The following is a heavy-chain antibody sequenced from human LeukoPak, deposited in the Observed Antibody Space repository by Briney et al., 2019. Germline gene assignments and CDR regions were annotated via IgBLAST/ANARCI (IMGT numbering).Heavy chain of an antibody. CDR2: INPNSGGT. D-gene: IGHD3-3*01. V-gene: IGHV1-2*06. CDR1: GYTFTGYY. CDR3: ARGGDLWSGSYVDFDY. J-gene: IGHJ4*02. Sequence: GASVKVSCKASGYTFTGYYIHWVRQAPGQGLEWMGRINPNSGGTNCPQKFQGRVSMTRDTSITTAYLELSRLTSDDTAVYYCARGGDLWSGSYVDFDYWGQGTLVTVSS.